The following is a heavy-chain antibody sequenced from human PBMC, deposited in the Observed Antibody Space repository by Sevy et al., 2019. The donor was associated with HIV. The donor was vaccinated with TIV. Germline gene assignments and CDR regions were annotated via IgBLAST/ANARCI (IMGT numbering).Heavy chain of an antibody. CDR3: ARDGGLGDCTGGSCNRYYYYYGLDV. V-gene: IGHV3-7*01. J-gene: IGHJ6*02. Sequence: GGSLRLSCAASGFTFSNYWMTWVRQAPGKGLEWVAYIKQDAGEIYYVDSVKGRFIISRDNAANSLYLQMNSRRVEDTAVYYCARDGGLGDCTGGSCNRYYYYYGLDVWGQGTTVTVSS. D-gene: IGHD2-15*01. CDR2: IKQDAGEI. CDR1: GFTFSNYW.